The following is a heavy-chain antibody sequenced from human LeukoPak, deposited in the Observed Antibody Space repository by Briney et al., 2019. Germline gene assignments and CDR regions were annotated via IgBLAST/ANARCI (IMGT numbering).Heavy chain of an antibody. CDR2: IYYSGST. V-gene: IGHV4-31*03. CDR3: ARAPAGPPYYYMDV. Sequence: SETLSLTCTVSGGSISSGGYYWSWIRQHPGKGLEWIGYIYYSGSTYYNPSLRGRVTISVDTSKNQFSLKLTSVTAADTAVYYCARAPAGPPYYYMDVWGKGTTVAVSS. CDR1: GGSISSGGYY. J-gene: IGHJ6*03.